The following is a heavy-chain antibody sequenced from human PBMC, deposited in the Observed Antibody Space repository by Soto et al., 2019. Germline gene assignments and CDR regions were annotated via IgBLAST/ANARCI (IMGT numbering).Heavy chain of an antibody. D-gene: IGHD3-3*01. J-gene: IGHJ6*02. Sequence: ASVKVSCKASGYTFTSYYMHWVRQAPGQGLEWMGIINPSGGSTSYAQKFQGRVTMTRDTSTSTVYMELSSLRSEDTAVYYCARDREVLRFLEWSFHYYYGMDVWGQGTKVTVSS. CDR1: GYTFTSYY. CDR3: ARDREVLRFLEWSFHYYYGMDV. CDR2: INPSGGST. V-gene: IGHV1-46*01.